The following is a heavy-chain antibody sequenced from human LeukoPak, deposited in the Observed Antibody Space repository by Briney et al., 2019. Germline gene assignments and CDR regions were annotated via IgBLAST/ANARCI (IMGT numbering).Heavy chain of an antibody. Sequence: GGSLRLSCAASGFTFTDYYMTWVRQAPGKGLEWVSSISTRSAYIYYADSLKGRFTVSRDNAKNSLYLQMSSLRAEDTAVYYCAREATITADGIYGSWGGAYYYYYMDVWGKGTTVTVSS. V-gene: IGHV3-69-1*01. CDR3: AREATITADGIYGSWGGAYYYYYMDV. D-gene: IGHD3-10*01. CDR1: GFTFTDYY. J-gene: IGHJ6*03. CDR2: ISTRSAYI.